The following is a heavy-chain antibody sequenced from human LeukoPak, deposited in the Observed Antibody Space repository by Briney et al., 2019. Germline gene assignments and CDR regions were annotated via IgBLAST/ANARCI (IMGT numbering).Heavy chain of an antibody. CDR2: IYTSGST. CDR3: ARGRSGYCSSTSCYTYYFDY. V-gene: IGHV4-61*02. Sequence: PSQTLSLTCTVSGGSISSGSHYWSWIRQPAGKGLEWIGRIYTSGSTNYNPSLKSRVTISVDTSKNQFSLKLSSVTAADTTVYYSARGRSGYCSSTSCYTYYFDYWGQGTLVTVSS. J-gene: IGHJ4*02. D-gene: IGHD2-2*02. CDR1: GGSISSGSHY.